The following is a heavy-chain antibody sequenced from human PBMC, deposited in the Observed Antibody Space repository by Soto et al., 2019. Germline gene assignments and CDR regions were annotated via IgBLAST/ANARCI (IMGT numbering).Heavy chain of an antibody. Sequence: EVQLLESGGGLVQPGGSLRLSCAASGFTFSSYAMSWVRQAPGKGLEWVSAISGSGGSTYYADSVKGRFTISRDNSKNPLYPQMHSRRAEDTAVYYCAKGGSYSPRYWFDPWGQGTLVTVSS. CDR3: AKGGSYSPRYWFDP. J-gene: IGHJ5*02. D-gene: IGHD1-26*01. CDR1: GFTFSSYA. CDR2: ISGSGGST. V-gene: IGHV3-23*01.